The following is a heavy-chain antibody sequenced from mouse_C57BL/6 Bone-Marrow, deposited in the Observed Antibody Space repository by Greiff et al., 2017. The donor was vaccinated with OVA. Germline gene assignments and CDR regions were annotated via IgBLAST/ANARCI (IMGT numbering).Heavy chain of an antibody. CDR1: GFTFSDYG. V-gene: IGHV5-17*01. J-gene: IGHJ4*01. D-gene: IGHD4-1*01. Sequence: DVKLVESGGGLVKPGGSLKLSCAASGFTFSDYGMHWVRQAPEKGLEWVAYISSGSSTIYYADTVKGRFTISRDNAKNTLFLQMTSLRSEDTAMYYCARTETGTDYAMDYWGQGTSVTVSS. CDR2: ISSGSSTI. CDR3: ARTETGTDYAMDY.